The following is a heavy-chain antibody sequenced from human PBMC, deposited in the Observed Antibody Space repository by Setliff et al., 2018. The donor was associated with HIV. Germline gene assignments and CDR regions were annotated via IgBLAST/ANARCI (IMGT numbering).Heavy chain of an antibody. V-gene: IGHV1-69*13. CDR2: IIPILGTT. J-gene: IGHJ5*01. CDR1: GRTFDNYA. Sequence: GASVKVSCKAYGRTFDNYAISWVRQAPGQGLEWMGGIIPILGTTNYAQKIQGRVKFSADESTGTAYMDLTRLRVDDPAIYYCARGTWMQARWWFYSWGQGTQVTVSS. D-gene: IGHD5-18*01. CDR3: ARGTWMQARWWFYS.